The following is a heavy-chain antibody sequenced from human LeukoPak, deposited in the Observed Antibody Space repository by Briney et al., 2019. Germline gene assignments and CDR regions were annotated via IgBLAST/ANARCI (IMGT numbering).Heavy chain of an antibody. CDR1: GFPSSFYE. J-gene: IGHJ4*02. CDR3: ALLAVASDFDY. D-gene: IGHD6-19*01. CDR2: IHSSGTTT. Sequence: GGSLRLSCAVSGFPSSFYEMNWVRQAPGKGLEWVSNIHSSGTTTYYADSVKGRFSISRDNAKNSLYLRMNSLRVEDTAVYYCALLAVASDFDYWGQGALVTVSS. V-gene: IGHV3-48*03.